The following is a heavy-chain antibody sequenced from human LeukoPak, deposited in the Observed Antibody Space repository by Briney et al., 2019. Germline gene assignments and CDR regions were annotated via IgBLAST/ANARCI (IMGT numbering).Heavy chain of an antibody. V-gene: IGHV4-4*07. Sequence: SETLSLTCTVSPDSVTDYYWSWIRQPVGKGLEWIGYIYDIGSTNYNPSLQSRVTMSVDRSKNQLSLKLTSVTAADTAVYYCARGGSFYYYMDVWGKGTTVTVSS. CDR2: IYDIGST. D-gene: IGHD3-10*01. J-gene: IGHJ6*03. CDR1: PDSVTDYY. CDR3: ARGGSFYYYMDV.